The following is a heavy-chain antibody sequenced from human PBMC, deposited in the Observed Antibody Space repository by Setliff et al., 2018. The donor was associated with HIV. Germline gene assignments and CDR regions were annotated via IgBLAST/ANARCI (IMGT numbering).Heavy chain of an antibody. CDR3: ARDLNSRHYYMDV. Sequence: LRLSCAASGFTFSSYSMNWVRQAPGKGLEWVSSISSSGSYIYYTDSVKGRFTISRDNAKNSLYLQMNSLRAEDTAVYYCARDLNSRHYYMDVWGKGTTVT. CDR2: ISSSGSYI. CDR1: GFTFSSYS. J-gene: IGHJ6*03. V-gene: IGHV3-21*01.